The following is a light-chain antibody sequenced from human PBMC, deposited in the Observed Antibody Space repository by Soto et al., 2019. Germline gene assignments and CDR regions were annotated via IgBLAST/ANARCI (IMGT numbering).Light chain of an antibody. CDR2: AAS. J-gene: IGKJ2*01. CDR3: QQSYRSPYT. CDR1: QSINIY. Sequence: GDRVTVTCRASQSINIYLNWYQQKPGKAPTLLIYAASSLQSGVPSRFIGGGSRTDFTLTISSLQPEDFATYYCQQSYRSPYTFGQGTKLEI. V-gene: IGKV1-39*01.